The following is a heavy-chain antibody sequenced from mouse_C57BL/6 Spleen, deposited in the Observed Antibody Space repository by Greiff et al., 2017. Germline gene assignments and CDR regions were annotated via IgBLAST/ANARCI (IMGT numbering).Heavy chain of an antibody. J-gene: IGHJ3*01. V-gene: IGHV5-9*01. CDR3: ARQGDEGAWFAY. CDR1: GFTFSSYT. CDR2: ISGGGGNT. Sequence: DVKLVESGGGLVKPGGSLKLSCAASGFTFSSYTMSWVRQTPEKRLEWVATISGGGGNTYYPDSVKGRFTISRDNAKNTLYLQMSSLRSEDTALYYCARQGDEGAWFAYWGQGTLVTVSA. D-gene: IGHD3-3*01.